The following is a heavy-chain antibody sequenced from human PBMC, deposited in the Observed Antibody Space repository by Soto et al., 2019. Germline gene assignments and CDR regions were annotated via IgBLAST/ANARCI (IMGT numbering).Heavy chain of an antibody. CDR3: ASEGYCTSGVRRPEAMDV. Sequence: ASVKVSCKASGGTFSSYAISWVRQAPGQGLEWMGGIIPIFGTPNYAQKFQGRVTITANESTRTAYMELSSLRSEDTSVYSYASEGYCTSGVRRPEAMDVWGQRTTVAVSS. D-gene: IGHD2-8*01. CDR1: GGTFSSYA. CDR2: IIPIFGTP. V-gene: IGHV1-69*13. J-gene: IGHJ6*02.